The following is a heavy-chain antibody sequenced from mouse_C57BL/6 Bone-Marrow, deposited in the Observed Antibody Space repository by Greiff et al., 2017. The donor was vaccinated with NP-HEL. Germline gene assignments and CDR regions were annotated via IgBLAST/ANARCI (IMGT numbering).Heavy chain of an antibody. CDR1: GYTFTDYY. CDR2: INPYNGGT. CDR3: ARTWYSRDY. Sequence: EVKLQESGPVLVKPGASVKMSCKASGYTFTDYYMNWVKQSHGKSLEWIGVINPYNGGTSYNQTFKGKATLTVDKSSSKANMELNSLTSEDSAVYYCARTWYSRDYWGQGTTLTVSS. V-gene: IGHV1-19*01. D-gene: IGHD1-1*02. J-gene: IGHJ2*01.